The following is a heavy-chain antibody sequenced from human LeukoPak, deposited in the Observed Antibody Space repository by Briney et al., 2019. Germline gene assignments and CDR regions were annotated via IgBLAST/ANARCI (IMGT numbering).Heavy chain of an antibody. V-gene: IGHV4-4*07. CDR3: ASHYYDSSGYCAS. CDR2: IYTSGST. D-gene: IGHD3-22*01. J-gene: IGHJ5*02. CDR1: GGSISSYY. Sequence: SETLSLTCTVSGGSISSYYWSWIRQPAGKGLEWIGRIYTSGSTNYNPSLESRVTMSVDTSKNQFSLKLSSVTAADTAVYYCASHYYDSSGYCASWGQGTLVTVSS.